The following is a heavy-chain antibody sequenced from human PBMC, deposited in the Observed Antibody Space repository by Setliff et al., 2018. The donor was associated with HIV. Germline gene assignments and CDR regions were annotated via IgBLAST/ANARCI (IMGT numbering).Heavy chain of an antibody. J-gene: IGHJ6*03. CDR1: GGSISSATYY. Sequence: SETLSLTCTVSGGSISSATYYWGWIRQPPGKGLEWIGSVYYSGNTYFNPSLKSRLTMSVDTSRNQFSLKLRYVTATDTAVYYCARVTTVTSYYFYYYYMDVWGKGTTVTV. D-gene: IGHD4-4*01. V-gene: IGHV4-39*01. CDR3: ARVTTVTSYYFYYYYMDV. CDR2: VYYSGNT.